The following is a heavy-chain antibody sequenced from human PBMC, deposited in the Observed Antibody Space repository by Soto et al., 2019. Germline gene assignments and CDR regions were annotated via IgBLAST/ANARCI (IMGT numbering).Heavy chain of an antibody. V-gene: IGHV3-23*01. D-gene: IGHD2-8*02. CDR1: GFTFSNYA. J-gene: IGHJ4*02. CDR3: VKDPVSGGSGGAYFDY. CDR2: MSGNGGRI. Sequence: EVQLLESGGGLVQPGGSLRLSCAVSGFTFSNYAMTWVRQAPEKGLEWVSLMSGNGGRILYADSVKGRFTISRDNSKNTLYLQMNSLRLEDTAVYYCVKDPVSGGSGGAYFDYWGQGTLVTVSS.